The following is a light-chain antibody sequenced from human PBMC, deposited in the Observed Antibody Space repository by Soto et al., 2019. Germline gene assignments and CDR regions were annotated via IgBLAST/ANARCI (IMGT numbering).Light chain of an antibody. CDR1: QSISSW. J-gene: IGKJ2*01. CDR3: QQYNSYPYS. V-gene: IGKV1-5*03. CDR2: KAS. Sequence: DIQMTQSPSTLSASVGDRVTITCRASQSISSWLAWYQQKPGKAPNLLVYKASSLESGVPARFSGSGFGTEFNLTISSLQPDDFATYYCQQYNSYPYSFGKGTKLEIK.